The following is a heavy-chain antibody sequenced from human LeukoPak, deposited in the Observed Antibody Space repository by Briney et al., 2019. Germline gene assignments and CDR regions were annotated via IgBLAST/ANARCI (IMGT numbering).Heavy chain of an antibody. CDR3: AREGSIVPHQDLDS. V-gene: IGHV3-21*01. J-gene: IGHJ4*02. CDR2: INSRGSDE. D-gene: IGHD2-8*01. CDR1: GFTFRTYS. Sequence: GGSLRLFCTASGFTFRTYSMNWVRQAPGKGLEWVSSINSRGSDEYYADSVKGRFTISRDNAKNSLYLQMNSLRAEDTAVYYCAREGSIVPHQDLDSWGQGTLVTVSS.